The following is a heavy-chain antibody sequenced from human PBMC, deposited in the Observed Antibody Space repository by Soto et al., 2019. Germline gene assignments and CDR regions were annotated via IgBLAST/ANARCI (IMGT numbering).Heavy chain of an antibody. Sequence: PGGSLRLSCAASGFTFSSYAMNWVRQAPGKGLEWVSTFSGSGGGTSYADSVKGRFTISRDNSKNTLYLQMNSLRAEDTAVYYCATSLGSGWYLVLKYWGQGTLVTVSS. J-gene: IGHJ4*02. V-gene: IGHV3-23*01. CDR1: GFTFSSYA. CDR3: ATSLGSGWYLVLKY. D-gene: IGHD6-19*01. CDR2: FSGSGGGT.